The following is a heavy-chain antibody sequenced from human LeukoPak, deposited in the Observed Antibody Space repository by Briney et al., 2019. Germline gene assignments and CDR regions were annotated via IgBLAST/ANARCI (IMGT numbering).Heavy chain of an antibody. Sequence: SETLSLTCTVSGYSISSGYYWGWIRQPPRKGLEWIGSIYHSGSTYYNPSLKSRVTISVDTSKNQFSLKLSSVTAADTAVYYCARAYLVRYFDYWGQGTLVTVSS. D-gene: IGHD6-13*01. V-gene: IGHV4-38-2*02. CDR2: IYHSGST. CDR3: ARAYLVRYFDY. J-gene: IGHJ4*02. CDR1: GYSISSGYY.